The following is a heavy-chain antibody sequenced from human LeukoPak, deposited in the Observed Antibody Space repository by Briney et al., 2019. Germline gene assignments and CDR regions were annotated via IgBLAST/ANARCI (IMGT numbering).Heavy chain of an antibody. J-gene: IGHJ4*02. Sequence: SETLSLTCTVSGGSISGYYWSWIRQPPGKGLEWIGYMYYSGSTNSNPSLKLRVTISVDTSKNQFSLKLSSVTAADTAVYYCARHLRDGYNEGEFDYWGQGTLVTVSS. CDR2: MYYSGST. D-gene: IGHD5-24*01. CDR3: ARHLRDGYNEGEFDY. V-gene: IGHV4-59*13. CDR1: GGSISGYY.